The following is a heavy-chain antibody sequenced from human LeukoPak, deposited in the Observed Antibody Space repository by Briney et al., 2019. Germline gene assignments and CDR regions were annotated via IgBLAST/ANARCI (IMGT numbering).Heavy chain of an antibody. J-gene: IGHJ4*02. CDR2: IKQDGSEK. CDR1: GFTFSSYA. Sequence: GGSLRLSCAASGFTFSSYAMSWVRQAPGKGLEWVANIKQDGSEKYYVDSVKGRFTISRDNAKNSLYLQMNSLRAEDTAVYYCARARSGSYYYWGQGTLVTVSS. V-gene: IGHV3-7*01. D-gene: IGHD1-26*01. CDR3: ARARSGSYYY.